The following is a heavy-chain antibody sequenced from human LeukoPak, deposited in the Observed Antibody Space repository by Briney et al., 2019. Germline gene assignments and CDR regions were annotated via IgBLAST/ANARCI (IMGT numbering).Heavy chain of an antibody. D-gene: IGHD6-13*01. CDR3: ARHEGSSWPSDAFDI. V-gene: IGHV4-59*08. CDR2: IYYTGST. Sequence: SETLSLACTVSGGSISSYYWRWIRQPPGKGLAWIGYIYYTGSTNYNPSLKVRVTISVDTSKNQFSLKLSSVTATDTAEYYCARHEGSSWPSDAFDIWGQGTMVTVSS. CDR1: GGSISSYY. J-gene: IGHJ3*02.